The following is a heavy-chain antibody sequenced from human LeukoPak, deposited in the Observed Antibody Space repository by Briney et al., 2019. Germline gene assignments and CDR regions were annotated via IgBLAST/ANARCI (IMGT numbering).Heavy chain of an antibody. Sequence: PGGSLRLSCTASGFTFSDYAMNWVRQAPGKGLEWVSVISGSGGTTYYADSVKGRLTISRDNSKNTLYLQANSLRADDTAVYYCAKGSSRGTTMTWFDPWGQGTLATVSS. CDR1: GFTFSDYA. CDR2: ISGSGGTT. D-gene: IGHD4-17*01. J-gene: IGHJ5*02. V-gene: IGHV3-23*01. CDR3: AKGSSRGTTMTWFDP.